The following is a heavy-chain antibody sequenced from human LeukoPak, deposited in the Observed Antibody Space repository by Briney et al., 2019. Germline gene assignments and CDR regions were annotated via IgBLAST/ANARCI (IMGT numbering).Heavy chain of an antibody. D-gene: IGHD2-2*01. Sequence: GGSLILSCAVSGFTFSNYAMSWVRQAPGKGLEWVSAISGSGGRTYYADSVKGRFTISRDNAKNTLYLQMNSLRAEDTAVYYCARDGPATLDYWGQGILVTVSS. J-gene: IGHJ4*02. CDR1: GFTFSNYA. CDR2: ISGSGGRT. V-gene: IGHV3-23*01. CDR3: ARDGPATLDY.